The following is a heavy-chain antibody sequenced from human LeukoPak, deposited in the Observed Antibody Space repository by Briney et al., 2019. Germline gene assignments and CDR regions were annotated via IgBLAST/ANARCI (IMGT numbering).Heavy chain of an antibody. CDR2: ISAYNGNT. Sequence: GASVKVSCKASGGTFSSYAISWVRQAPGQGLEWMGWISAYNGNTNYAQKLQGRVTMTTDTSTSTAYMELRSLRSDDTAVYYCARDVNWNYAYRYYYFDYWGQGTLVTVSS. D-gene: IGHD1-7*01. J-gene: IGHJ4*02. V-gene: IGHV1-18*01. CDR1: GGTFSSYA. CDR3: ARDVNWNYAYRYYYFDY.